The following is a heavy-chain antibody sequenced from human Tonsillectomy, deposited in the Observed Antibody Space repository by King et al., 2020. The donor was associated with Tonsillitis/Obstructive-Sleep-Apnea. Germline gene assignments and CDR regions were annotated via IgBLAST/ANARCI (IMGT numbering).Heavy chain of an antibody. D-gene: IGHD4-23*01. V-gene: IGHV5-51*01. CDR2: IYPSNSDT. CDR1: GYSFSNYW. CDR3: ARDYGGNSVAFDV. Sequence: QLVQSVPEVKKPGESLNISCKVSGYSFSNYWIAWVRQMPGKGLELMGIIYPSNSDTKYSPSFQGQVTISADKSISTAYLQWSSLKASDTAMYYCARDYGGNSVAFDVWGQGTMVTVSS. J-gene: IGHJ3*01.